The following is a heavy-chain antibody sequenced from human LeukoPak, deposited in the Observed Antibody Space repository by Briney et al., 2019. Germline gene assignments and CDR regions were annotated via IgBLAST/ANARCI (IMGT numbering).Heavy chain of an antibody. CDR1: GFTVSSNY. V-gene: IGHV3-53*01. CDR3: ARRGPWLTGFFDY. CDR2: VYSGGNT. D-gene: IGHD7-27*01. J-gene: IGHJ4*02. Sequence: SGGSLRLSCAASGFTVSSNYMSWVRQAPGKGLEWVSVVYSGGNTYYADSVKGRFTISRDNAKNSLYLQMNSLRAEDTAVYYCARRGPWLTGFFDYWGQGTLVTVSS.